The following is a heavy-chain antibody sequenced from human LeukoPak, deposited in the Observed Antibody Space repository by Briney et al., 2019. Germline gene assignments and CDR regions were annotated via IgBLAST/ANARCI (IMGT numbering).Heavy chain of an antibody. CDR3: AKENYGSGMTTFDY. Sequence: PGGSLRLSCAASGFTFSSYSMTWVRQAPGKGLEWVSGISGSGGYTYYPYSVSGRFTISSNNSKNMLSLQMNRPRAEATAVYYCAKENYGSGMTTFDYWGQGTLVTVSS. CDR1: GFTFSSYS. D-gene: IGHD3-10*01. CDR2: ISGSGGYT. J-gene: IGHJ4*02. V-gene: IGHV3-23*01.